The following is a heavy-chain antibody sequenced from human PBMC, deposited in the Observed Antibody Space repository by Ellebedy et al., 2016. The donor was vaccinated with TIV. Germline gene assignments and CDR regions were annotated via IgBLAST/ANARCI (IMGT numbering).Heavy chain of an antibody. V-gene: IGHV4-34*01. CDR2: INHSGST. Sequence: SETLSLXXAVYVGSFSGYYWSWIRQPPGKGLEWVGEINHSGSTNYNPSLKSRVTISADKTKNQFSLKLSSVTAADTAVYYCARGRRYYESSGYYLDYWGQGTLATVSS. D-gene: IGHD3-22*01. J-gene: IGHJ4*02. CDR3: ARGRRYYESSGYYLDY. CDR1: VGSFSGYY.